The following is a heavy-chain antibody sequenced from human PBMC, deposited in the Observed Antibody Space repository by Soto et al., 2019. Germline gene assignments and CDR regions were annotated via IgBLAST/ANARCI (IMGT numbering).Heavy chain of an antibody. CDR2: INPSGGST. Sequence: GASVKVSSKASGYTFTSYYMHWVRQAPGQGLEWMGIINPSGGSTSYAQKFQGRVTMTRDTSTSTVYMELSSLRSEDTAVYYCARDLGGYGGNSGHYYYYGMDVWGEGTTVPASS. D-gene: IGHD3-16*01. J-gene: IGHJ6*04. CDR3: ARDLGGYGGNSGHYYYYGMDV. V-gene: IGHV1-46*01. CDR1: GYTFTSYY.